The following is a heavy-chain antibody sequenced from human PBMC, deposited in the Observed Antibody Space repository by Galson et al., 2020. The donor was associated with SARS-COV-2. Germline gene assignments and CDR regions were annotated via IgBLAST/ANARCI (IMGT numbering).Heavy chain of an antibody. D-gene: IGHD2-15*01. CDR2: IFRDDDK. J-gene: IGHJ4*02. CDR3: AHVLPVVAATD. Sequence: SGPTLVKPTQTLTLTCTFSGFSLTTSTNGVGVGWIRQPPGKAPEWLALIFRDDDKRYSPSLKGRLTITLDTSNDQVVLTMTNMDPVDTATYFCAHVLPVVAATDWGQGTLVTVSS. V-gene: IGHV2-5*02. CDR1: GFSLTTSTNGVG.